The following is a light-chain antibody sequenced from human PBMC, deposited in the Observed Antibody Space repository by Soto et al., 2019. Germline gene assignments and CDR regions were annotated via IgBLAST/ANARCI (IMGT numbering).Light chain of an antibody. CDR1: SXDVGGYNY. J-gene: IGLJ1*01. CDR2: EVS. CDR3: SSYTSTSTYV. V-gene: IGLV2-14*01. Sequence: QSVLTQPASVSGSPGQSVTISCTGTSXDVGGYNYASWYQQHPGKAPKLMICEVSNRPSGVSNRFSGSKSGNTASLTISGLQAEDEADYYCSSYTSTSTYVFGTGTKFTVL.